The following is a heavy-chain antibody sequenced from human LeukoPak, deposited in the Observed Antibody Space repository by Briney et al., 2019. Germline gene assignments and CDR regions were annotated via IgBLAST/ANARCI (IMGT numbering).Heavy chain of an antibody. CDR1: GFTFDDYA. CDR2: ISWDGGST. Sequence: PGGSLRLSCAASGFTFDDYAMHWVRQAPGKGLVWVSLISWDGGSTYYADSVKGRFTISRDNSKNSLYLQMNSLRAEDTALYYCAKDIYPSGYYDSSGYFEPKLAFDYWGQGTLVTVSS. J-gene: IGHJ4*02. D-gene: IGHD3-22*01. V-gene: IGHV3-43D*03. CDR3: AKDIYPSGYYDSSGYFEPKLAFDY.